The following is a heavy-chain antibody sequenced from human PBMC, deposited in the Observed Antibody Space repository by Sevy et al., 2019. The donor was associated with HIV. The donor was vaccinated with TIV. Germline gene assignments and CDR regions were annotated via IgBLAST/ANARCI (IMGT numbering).Heavy chain of an antibody. CDR2: IYYSGST. Sequence: SETLSLTCTVSGGSISSSSYYWGWIRQPPGKGLEWIGSIYYSGSTYYNPSLKSRVTISVDTPKNQFSLKLSSVTAADTAVYYCAADYYDRGGFDPWGQGTLVTVSS. D-gene: IGHD3-22*01. J-gene: IGHJ5*02. CDR3: AADYYDRGGFDP. V-gene: IGHV4-39*01. CDR1: GGSISSSSYY.